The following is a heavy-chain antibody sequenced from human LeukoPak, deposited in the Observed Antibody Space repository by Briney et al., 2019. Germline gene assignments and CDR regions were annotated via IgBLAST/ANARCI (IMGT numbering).Heavy chain of an antibody. CDR1: GDSISSTNYY. J-gene: IGHJ4*02. CDR3: ATSGWYLLPGVY. Sequence: SETLSLTCTVSGDSISSTNYYWGWIRQPPGKGLEWIGSIYYSGSTYYNPSLESRVTIYVDTYKNQFSLKLSSVTAADTAVYYCATSGWYLLPGVYWGQGTLVTVSS. CDR2: IYYSGST. D-gene: IGHD6-19*01. V-gene: IGHV4-39*01.